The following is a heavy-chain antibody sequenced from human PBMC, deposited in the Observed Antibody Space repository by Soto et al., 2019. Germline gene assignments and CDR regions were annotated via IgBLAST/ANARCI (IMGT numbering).Heavy chain of an antibody. J-gene: IGHJ4*02. CDR2: ISSSSSYI. Sequence: ESGGGLVKPGGSLRLSCAASGFTFSSYSMNWVRQAPGKGLEWVSSISSSSSYIYYADSVKGRFTISRDNAKNSLYLQMNSLRAEDTAVYYCARAGRGCSGGSCYPFDYWGQGTLVTVSS. V-gene: IGHV3-21*01. CDR1: GFTFSSYS. D-gene: IGHD2-15*01. CDR3: ARAGRGCSGGSCYPFDY.